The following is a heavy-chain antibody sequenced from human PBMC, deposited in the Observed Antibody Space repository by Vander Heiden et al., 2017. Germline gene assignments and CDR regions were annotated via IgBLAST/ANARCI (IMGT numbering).Heavy chain of an antibody. Sequence: EVQLVESGGGLVQPGRSLRLSCAASGFTFDVYVLHWVRQVPGRGLEWVSGITWNSGSIAYADSVKGRFTISRDNAKNSLYLQMNSLRVEDTAVYYCAKDMRGNSYYGMDVWGQGTTVTVSS. D-gene: IGHD1-1*01. V-gene: IGHV3-9*01. CDR3: AKDMRGNSYYGMDV. CDR1: GFTFDVYV. J-gene: IGHJ6*02. CDR2: ITWNSGSI.